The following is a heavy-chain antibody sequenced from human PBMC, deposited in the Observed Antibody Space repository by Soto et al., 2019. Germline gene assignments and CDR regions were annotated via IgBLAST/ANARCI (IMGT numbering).Heavy chain of an antibody. CDR3: AKDWVRECTNGVCSYYYYYMDV. CDR2: ISGSGGST. D-gene: IGHD2-8*01. CDR1: GFTFSSYA. J-gene: IGHJ6*03. V-gene: IGHV3-23*01. Sequence: GGSLRLSCAASGFTFSSYAMSWVRQAPGKGLEWVSAISGSGGSTYYADSVKGRFTISRDNSKNTLYLQMNSLRAEDTAVYYCAKDWVRECTNGVCSYYYYYMDVWGKGTTVTVSS.